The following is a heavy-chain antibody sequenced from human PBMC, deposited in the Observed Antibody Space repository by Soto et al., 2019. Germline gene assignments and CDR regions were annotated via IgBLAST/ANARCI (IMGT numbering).Heavy chain of an antibody. J-gene: IGHJ3*02. Sequence: QVQLVQSGAEVKRSGASVKVSCNTSGYSFSNYGINWVRQAPGQGLEWMGWTAVYNGNTHYAQKFQDRVTMTTDTSTTTAYLELRSLRSDDTAVYYCARVQGEWPVNDVFAIWGQGTMVIVSS. CDR3: ARVQGEWPVNDVFAI. CDR1: GYSFSNYG. D-gene: IGHD6-19*01. CDR2: TAVYNGNT. V-gene: IGHV1-18*01.